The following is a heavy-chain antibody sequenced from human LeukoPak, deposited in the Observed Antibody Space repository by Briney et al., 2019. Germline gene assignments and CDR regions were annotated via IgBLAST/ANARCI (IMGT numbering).Heavy chain of an antibody. Sequence: GGSLRLSCAASGFTFSSYAMSWVRQAPGKGLEWVSAISGSGGSTYYADSVKGRFTISRDNSKNTLYLQMNSLRAEDTAVYYCAKDPDIVVVAAAWYNWFDPWGQGTLVTVSS. V-gene: IGHV3-23*01. CDR2: ISGSGGST. J-gene: IGHJ5*02. CDR1: GFTFSSYA. D-gene: IGHD2-15*01. CDR3: AKDPDIVVVAAAWYNWFDP.